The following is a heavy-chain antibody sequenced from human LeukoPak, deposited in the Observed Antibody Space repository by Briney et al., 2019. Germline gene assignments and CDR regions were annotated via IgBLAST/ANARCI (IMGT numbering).Heavy chain of an antibody. V-gene: IGHV1-2*06. J-gene: IGHJ5*02. CDR1: GYTFTGYY. D-gene: IGHD3-22*01. CDR3: ARDPYYYDSSGPNYPGRFDP. CDR2: INPNSGGT. Sequence: ASVKVSCKASGYTFTGYYMHWVRQAPGQGLEWMGRINPNSGGTNYAQKFQGRVTMTRDTSISTAYMELSRLRSDDTAVYYCARDPYYYDSSGPNYPGRFDPWGQGTLVTVSS.